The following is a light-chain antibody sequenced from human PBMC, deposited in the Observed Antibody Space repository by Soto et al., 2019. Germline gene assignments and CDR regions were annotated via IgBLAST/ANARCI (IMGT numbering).Light chain of an antibody. Sequence: DSQMTQSPSSLSASVGDRVTITCRASQSISSYLNWYQQKPGKAPMLLIYAASSLQSGVPSRFSGSGSGTDFTLTISSLQHEDFATYYCQQSYSTPLTFGGGTKVEIK. CDR2: AAS. CDR1: QSISSY. V-gene: IGKV1-39*01. J-gene: IGKJ4*01. CDR3: QQSYSTPLT.